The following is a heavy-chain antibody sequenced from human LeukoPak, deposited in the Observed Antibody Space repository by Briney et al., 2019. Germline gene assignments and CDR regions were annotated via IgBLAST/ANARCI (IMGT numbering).Heavy chain of an antibody. J-gene: IGHJ5*02. V-gene: IGHV1-8*01. CDR2: MNPNSGNT. Sequence: GASVKVSCKASGYTFTSYDINWVRQATGQGLEWMGWMNPNSGNTGYAQKFQGRVTMTRNTSISTAYMELSSLRSEDTAVYYCARGLLSRGWPRVQNWFDPWGQGTLVTVSS. CDR1: GYTFTSYD. D-gene: IGHD1-1*01. CDR3: ARGLLSRGWPRVQNWFDP.